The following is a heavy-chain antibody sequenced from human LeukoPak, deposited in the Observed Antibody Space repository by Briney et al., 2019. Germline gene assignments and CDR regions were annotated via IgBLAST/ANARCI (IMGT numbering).Heavy chain of an antibody. D-gene: IGHD7-27*01. J-gene: IGHJ4*02. CDR3: ARIRISNWGSVSGEADY. Sequence: SGPALVKPTQTLTLTCTFSGFSLSTSGMCVSWIRQPPGKALEWLARIDWDDDKYYSTSLKTRLTISKDTSKKQVVLTMTNMDPVDTATYYCARIRISNWGSVSGEADYWGQGTLVTVSS. CDR1: GFSLSTSGMC. CDR2: IDWDDDK. V-gene: IGHV2-70*11.